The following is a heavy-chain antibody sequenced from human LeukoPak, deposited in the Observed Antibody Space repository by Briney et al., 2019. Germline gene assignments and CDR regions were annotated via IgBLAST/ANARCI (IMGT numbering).Heavy chain of an antibody. D-gene: IGHD3-16*01. J-gene: IGHJ4*02. CDR2: ISSSSSYI. Sequence: RPGGSLRLSCAASGFTFSSYSMNWVRQAPGKGLEWVSSISSSSSYIYYADSVKGRFTISRDNAKNSLYLQMNSLRAEDTAVYYCARGGRMITFGGQGLDYWGQGTLVTVSS. CDR1: GFTFSSYS. CDR3: ARGGRMITFGGQGLDY. V-gene: IGHV3-21*01.